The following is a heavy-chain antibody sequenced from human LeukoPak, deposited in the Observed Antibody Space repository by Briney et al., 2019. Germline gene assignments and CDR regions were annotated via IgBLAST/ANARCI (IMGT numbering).Heavy chain of an antibody. CDR2: IYWNDDK. V-gene: IGHV2-5*01. CDR3: ARPLNLPYCDSTSCLAPFDI. J-gene: IGHJ3*02. D-gene: IGHD2-2*01. Sequence: ESGPTLVNPTQTLTLTCTFSGFSLITSGVGVGWIRQPPGKGLDWLALIYWNDDKRYSPSLESRLTITKDTSKNQVVLTMTNMDPVDTATYYCARPLNLPYCDSTSCLAPFDIWGQGTMVTVSS. CDR1: GFSLITSGVG.